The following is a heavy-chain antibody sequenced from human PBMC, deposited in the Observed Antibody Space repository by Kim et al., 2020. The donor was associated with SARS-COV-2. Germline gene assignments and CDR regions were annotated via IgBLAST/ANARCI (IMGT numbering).Heavy chain of an antibody. V-gene: IGHV3-9*01. J-gene: IGHJ6*02. CDR2: ISWNSGSI. D-gene: IGHD2-2*01. Sequence: GGSLRLSCAASGFTFDDYAMHWVRQAPGKGLEWVSGISWNSGSIGYADSVKGRFTISRDNAKNSLYLQMNSLRAEDTALYYCAKDGIGYCSSTSCSVRGRGVYYYYYGMDVWGQGTTVTVSS. CDR3: AKDGIGYCSSTSCSVRGRGVYYYYYGMDV. CDR1: GFTFDDYA.